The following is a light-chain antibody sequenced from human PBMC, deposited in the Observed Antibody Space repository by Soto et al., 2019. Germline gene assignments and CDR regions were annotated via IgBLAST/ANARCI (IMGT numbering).Light chain of an antibody. CDR1: QSVSNN. CDR3: HQYNDWPPWT. V-gene: IGKV3-15*01. J-gene: IGKJ1*01. Sequence: EPIMTQSPATLSVSPGDRAILSCRGSQSVSNNLAWYQQKPGQAPRLLIYGAYSRATGIPARFSGSGSGTTFTLTISSLQSEDIAVYYCHQYNDWPPWTCGQGTKGDIK. CDR2: GAY.